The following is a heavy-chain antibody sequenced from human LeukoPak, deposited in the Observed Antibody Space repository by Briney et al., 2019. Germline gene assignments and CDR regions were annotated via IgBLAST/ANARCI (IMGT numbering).Heavy chain of an antibody. CDR1: GVSINTYY. J-gene: IGHJ4*02. V-gene: IGHV4-59*12. CDR3: AKEDGVFGVVIDY. CDR2: IYNGGNT. D-gene: IGHD3-3*01. Sequence: SETLSLTCTVSGVSINTYYASWIRQAPGKGLEFIGFIYNGGNTNYNPSLKSRATISVDTSNNQFSLKLTSVTAEDTAVYYCAKEDGVFGVVIDYWGQGTLVTVSS.